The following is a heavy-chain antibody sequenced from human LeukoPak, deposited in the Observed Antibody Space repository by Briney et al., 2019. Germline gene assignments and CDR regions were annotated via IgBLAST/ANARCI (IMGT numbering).Heavy chain of an antibody. Sequence: GRSLRLSCAASGFTFSSYSMNWVRQAPGKGLEWVSSIRSSSSYIYYADSVKGRFTNSRDNAKNSLYLQMNSLRAEDTAVYYCARDGVARGGSYGLVFDYWGQGTLVTVSS. V-gene: IGHV3-21*01. D-gene: IGHD1-26*01. J-gene: IGHJ4*02. CDR2: IRSSSSYI. CDR1: GFTFSSYS. CDR3: ARDGVARGGSYGLVFDY.